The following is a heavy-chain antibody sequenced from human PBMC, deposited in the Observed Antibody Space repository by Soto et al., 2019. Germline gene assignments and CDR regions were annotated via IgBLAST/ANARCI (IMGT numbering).Heavy chain of an antibody. Sequence: SETLSLTCTVSGGSISSSSYYWGWIRQPPGKGLEWIGSIYYSGSTYYNPSLKSRVTISVDTSKNQFSLKLSSVTAADTAVYYCASLFQEEQLVGYWGQGTLVTVSS. V-gene: IGHV4-39*01. CDR2: IYYSGST. D-gene: IGHD6-6*01. CDR3: ASLFQEEQLVGY. J-gene: IGHJ4*02. CDR1: GGSISSSSYY.